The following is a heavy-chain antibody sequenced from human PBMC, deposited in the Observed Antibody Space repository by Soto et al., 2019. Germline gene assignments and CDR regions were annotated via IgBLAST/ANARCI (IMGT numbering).Heavy chain of an antibody. CDR2: IYPGDSDT. CDR1: GYSFTSYW. CDR3: ARQGHQLLSSYYYYGMDV. Sequence: DSLKISCKGSGYSFTSYWIGWVRPMPGKGLEWMGIIYPGDSDTRYSPSFQGQVTISADKSISTAYLQWSSLKASDTAMYYCARQGHQLLSSYYYYGMDVWGQGTTVTVSS. V-gene: IGHV5-51*01. J-gene: IGHJ6*02. D-gene: IGHD2-2*01.